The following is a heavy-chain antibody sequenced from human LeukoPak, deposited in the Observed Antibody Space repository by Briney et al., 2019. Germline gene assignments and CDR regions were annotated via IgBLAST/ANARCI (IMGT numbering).Heavy chain of an antibody. Sequence: ASVKVSCKASGYTFTSYGISWVRQAPGQGLEWMGWISAYNGNTNYAQKLQGRVTMTTDTSTSTAYMELRSLRSDDTAVYYCARVGKSIPHGITGTTGAFDIWGQGTMVTVSS. CDR1: GYTFTSYG. CDR2: ISAYNGNT. D-gene: IGHD1-7*01. CDR3: ARVGKSIPHGITGTTGAFDI. J-gene: IGHJ3*02. V-gene: IGHV1-18*01.